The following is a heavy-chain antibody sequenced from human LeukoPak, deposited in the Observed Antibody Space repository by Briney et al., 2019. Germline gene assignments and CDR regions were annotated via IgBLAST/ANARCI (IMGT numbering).Heavy chain of an antibody. CDR1: GFTFSSYA. CDR2: ISRSGGST. D-gene: IGHD3-3*01. V-gene: IGHV3-23*01. Sequence: GGSLRLSCAASGFTFSSYAMSWVRQAPGKGLEWVSGISRSGGSTYYADSVKGRFTISRDNSKNTLNLQMSSLRGEDTAVYYCAKDAKDDGDYWGQGTLVTVSS. J-gene: IGHJ4*02. CDR3: AKDAKDDGDY.